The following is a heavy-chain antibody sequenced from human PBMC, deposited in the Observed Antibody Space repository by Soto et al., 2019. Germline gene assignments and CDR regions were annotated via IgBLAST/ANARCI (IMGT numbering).Heavy chain of an antibody. CDR2: IIPIFGTA. V-gene: IGHV1-69*13. D-gene: IGHD3-22*01. Sequence: SVKVSCKASGGTFRSYAISWVRQAPGQGLEWMGGIIPIFGTANYAQKFQGRVTITADESTSTAYMELSSLRSEDTAVYYCARGYYDSSGYYPYWGQGTLVTVSS. J-gene: IGHJ4*02. CDR1: GGTFRSYA. CDR3: ARGYYDSSGYYPY.